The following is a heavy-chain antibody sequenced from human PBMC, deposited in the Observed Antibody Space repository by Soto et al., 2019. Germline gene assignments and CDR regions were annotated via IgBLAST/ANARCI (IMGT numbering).Heavy chain of an antibody. CDR3: AEDANWSYDL. CDR2: IYSEGRT. Sequence: GGSLRLSCATSGFSFSNYGMNWVRQAPGKGLEWVSVIYSEGRTYYADSVKGRFSISRDSSKNTVYLQMNSLRAEDTAVYYCAEDANWSYDLWGRGSLVTV. J-gene: IGHJ2*01. CDR1: GFSFSNYG. V-gene: IGHV3-53*01.